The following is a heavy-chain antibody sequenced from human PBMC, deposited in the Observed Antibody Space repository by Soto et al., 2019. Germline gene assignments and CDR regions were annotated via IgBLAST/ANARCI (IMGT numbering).Heavy chain of an antibody. V-gene: IGHV3-23*01. CDR2: ISGSGGST. CDR3: AKALAPPRVVVPAAIRPYYFDY. J-gene: IGHJ4*02. D-gene: IGHD2-2*01. Sequence: GGSLRLSCATSRFTFSSYAMSWVREAPGKGLEWVSAISGSGGSTYYADSVKGRFTISRDNSKNTLYLQMNSLRAEDTAVYYCAKALAPPRVVVPAAIRPYYFDYWGQGT. CDR1: RFTFSSYA.